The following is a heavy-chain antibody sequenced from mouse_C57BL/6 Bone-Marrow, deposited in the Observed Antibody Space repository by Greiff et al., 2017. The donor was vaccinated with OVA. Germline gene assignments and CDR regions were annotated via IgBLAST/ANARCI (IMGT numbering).Heavy chain of an antibody. CDR2: IDPENGDT. V-gene: IGHV14-4*01. CDR3: TTSLPCAMDY. J-gene: IGHJ4*01. CDR1: GFNIKDDY. Sequence: VQLQQSGAELVRPGASVKLSCTASGFNIKDDYMHWVKQRPEQGLEWIGWIDPENGDTEYASKFQGKATITADTSSNTAYLQLSSLTSEDTDVYYCTTSLPCAMDYWGQGTSVTVSS.